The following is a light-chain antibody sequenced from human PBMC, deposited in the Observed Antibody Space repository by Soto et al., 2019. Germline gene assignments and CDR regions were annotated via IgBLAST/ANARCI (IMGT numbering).Light chain of an antibody. J-gene: IGLJ2*01. CDR2: NNN. Sequence: QSVLTQPPSASGTPGQRVTISCSGSSSNIGGHIVNWYQQLPGTAPKLLIYNNNQRPSGAPDRFSGSKSGTSASLAITGLQSEDEADYYCTAWDDSLNGPIFGRGTKLTVL. CDR1: SSNIGGHI. CDR3: TAWDDSLNGPI. V-gene: IGLV1-44*01.